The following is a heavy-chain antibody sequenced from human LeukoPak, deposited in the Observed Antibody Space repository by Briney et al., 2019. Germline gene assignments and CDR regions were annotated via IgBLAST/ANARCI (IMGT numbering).Heavy chain of an antibody. CDR3: ARFSYGDYVVPTFDY. CDR2: IYHSGST. Sequence: PSETLSLTCTVSGYSIGSSNWWSWVRQPPGKGLEWIGEIYHSGSTNYNPSLKSRVTISVDKSKNQFSLKLSSVTAADTAVYYCARFSYGDYVVPTFDYWGQGTLVTVSS. J-gene: IGHJ4*02. D-gene: IGHD4-17*01. CDR1: GYSIGSSNW. V-gene: IGHV4-4*02.